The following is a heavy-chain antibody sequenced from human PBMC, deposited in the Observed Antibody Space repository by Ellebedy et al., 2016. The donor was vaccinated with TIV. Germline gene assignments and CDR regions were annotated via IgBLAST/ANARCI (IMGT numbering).Heavy chain of an antibody. CDR1: GFTFTNYK. V-gene: IGHV3-21*01. D-gene: IGHD2-21*02. CDR3: ARAGGAVTGAGSGMDV. J-gene: IGHJ6*02. CDR2: ISSRSSYK. Sequence: GESLKISCAASGFTFTNYKFNWVRQAPGKGLEWVSSISSRSSYKYYADSVTGRFTISRDNPRNSLYLQMNSLRVEDTAVYYCARAGGAVTGAGSGMDVWGQGTTVTVSS.